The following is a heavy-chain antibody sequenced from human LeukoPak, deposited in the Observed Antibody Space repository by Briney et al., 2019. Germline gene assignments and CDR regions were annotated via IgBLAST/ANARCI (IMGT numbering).Heavy chain of an antibody. CDR3: TRSTTLVATGDF. CDR2: TNPNSGNT. CDR1: GYTFTSYD. V-gene: IGHV1-8*01. D-gene: IGHD2-8*02. Sequence: GASVKVSCKASGYTFTSYDINWVRQAPGQGLEWMGWTNPNSGNTGYAQKFQGRVTMTRNTSISTAYMELSSLRSEDTAVYYCTRSTTLVATGDFWGQGTLVSVSS. J-gene: IGHJ4*02.